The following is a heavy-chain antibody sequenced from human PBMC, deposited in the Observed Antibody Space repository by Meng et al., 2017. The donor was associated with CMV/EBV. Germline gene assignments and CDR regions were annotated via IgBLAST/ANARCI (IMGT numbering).Heavy chain of an antibody. CDR3: ARGVGGWFDP. CDR2: INHSGST. CDR1: GGSFSGYY. J-gene: IGHJ5*02. V-gene: IGHV4-34*01. D-gene: IGHD1-26*01. Sequence: VQLQQGGAGLLKPPETLPLTCAVYGGSFSGYYWSWIRQPPGKGLEWIGEINHSGSTNYNPSLKSRVTISVDTSKNQFSLKLSSVTAADTAVYYCARGVGGWFDPWGQGTLVTVSS.